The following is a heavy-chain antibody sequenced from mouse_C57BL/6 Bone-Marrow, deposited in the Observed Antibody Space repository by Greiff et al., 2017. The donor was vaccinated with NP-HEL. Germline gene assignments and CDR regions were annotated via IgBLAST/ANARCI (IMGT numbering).Heavy chain of an antibody. CDR1: GYTFTDYE. CDR3: TRRRGYTFAY. V-gene: IGHV1-15*01. Sequence: VQLQQSGAELVRPGASVTLSCKASGYTFTDYEMHWVKQTPVHGLEWIGAIDPETGGTAYNQKFKGKAILTADKSSSTAYMELRSLTSEASAVYYCTRRRGYTFAYWGQGTLVTVSA. CDR2: IDPETGGT. J-gene: IGHJ3*01. D-gene: IGHD3-1*01.